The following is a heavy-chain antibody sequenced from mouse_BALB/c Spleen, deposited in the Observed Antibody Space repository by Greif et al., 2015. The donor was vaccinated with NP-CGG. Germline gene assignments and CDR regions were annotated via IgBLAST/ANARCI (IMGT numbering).Heavy chain of an antibody. CDR2: IWAGGST. Sequence: VHLVESGPGLVAPSQSLSITCTVSGFSLTSYGVHWVRQPPGKGLEWLGVIWAGGSTNYNSALMSRLSISKDNSKSXFFLKRNSLQTDDTARYYCATPAMDYWGQGTSVAVSS. J-gene: IGHJ4*01. V-gene: IGHV2-9*02. CDR3: ATPAMDY. CDR1: GFSLTSYG.